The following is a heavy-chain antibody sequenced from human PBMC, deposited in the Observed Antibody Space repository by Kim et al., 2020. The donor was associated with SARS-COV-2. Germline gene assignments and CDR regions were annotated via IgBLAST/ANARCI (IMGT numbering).Heavy chain of an antibody. Sequence: SETLSLTCTVSGGSISSGGYYWSWIRQHPGKGLEWIGYIYYSGSTYYNPSLKSRVTISVDTSKNQFSLKLSSVTAADTAVYYCARVLGLWFGEWVGMDVWGQGTTVTVS. V-gene: IGHV4-31*03. CDR1: GGSISSGGYY. J-gene: IGHJ6*02. D-gene: IGHD3-10*01. CDR3: ARVLGLWFGEWVGMDV. CDR2: IYYSGST.